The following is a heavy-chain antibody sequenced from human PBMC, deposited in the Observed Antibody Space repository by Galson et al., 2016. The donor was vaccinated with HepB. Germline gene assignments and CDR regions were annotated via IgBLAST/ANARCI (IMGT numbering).Heavy chain of an antibody. CDR3: ARDVGSYSWDAFNI. Sequence: SVKVSCKASGYTFTSYGISWVRQAPGQGLEWMGWISAYNGHTNYAQKLQGRVTMTTDTSTSTAYMDLRSLRSDDTAVYYCARDVGSYSWDAFNIWGQGTMVTVSS. J-gene: IGHJ3*02. CDR2: ISAYNGHT. V-gene: IGHV1-18*04. D-gene: IGHD1-26*01. CDR1: GYTFTSYG.